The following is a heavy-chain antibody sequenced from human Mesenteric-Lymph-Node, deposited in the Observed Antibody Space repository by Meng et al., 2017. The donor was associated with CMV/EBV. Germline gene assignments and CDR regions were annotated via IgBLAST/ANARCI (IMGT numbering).Heavy chain of an antibody. CDR2: ISSSSSYI. CDR3: AGGAGSVRY. Sequence: GESLKISCAASGFTVSSNYMSWVRQVPGKGLEWVSSISSSSSYIYYADSVKGRFTISRDNAKNSLYLQMNSLRAEDTAVYYCAGGAGSVRYWGQGTLVTVSS. CDR1: GFTVSSNY. J-gene: IGHJ4*02. D-gene: IGHD2-15*01. V-gene: IGHV3-21*01.